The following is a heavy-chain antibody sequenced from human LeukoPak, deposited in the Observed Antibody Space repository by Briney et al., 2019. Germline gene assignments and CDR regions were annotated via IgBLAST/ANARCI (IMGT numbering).Heavy chain of an antibody. Sequence: SETLSLTCTVSGGSISSYYWSWIRQPAGKGLEWIGRIYTSGSTNYNPSLKSRVTMSVDTSKNQFSLKLSSVTAADTAVYYCARVGRAAAGPSILTGYWFDPWGQGTLVTVSS. J-gene: IGHJ5*02. CDR3: ARVGRAAAGPSILTGYWFDP. CDR2: IYTSGST. D-gene: IGHD6-13*01. V-gene: IGHV4-4*07. CDR1: GGSISSYY.